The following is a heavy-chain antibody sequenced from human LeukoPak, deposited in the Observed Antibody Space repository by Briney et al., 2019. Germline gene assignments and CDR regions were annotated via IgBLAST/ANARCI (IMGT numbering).Heavy chain of an antibody. D-gene: IGHD3-9*01. J-gene: IGHJ4*02. V-gene: IGHV1-8*01. CDR3: ARGRPVSTIFRTY. CDR2: MNPNSGNT. CDR1: GYTFTSYD. Sequence: GASVKVSCKASGYTFTSYDINWVRQATGQGLEWMGWMNPNSGNTGYAQKFQGRVTMTRNTSISTAYMELSRLRSEDTAVYYCARGRPVSTIFRTYWGKGTLVTVSS.